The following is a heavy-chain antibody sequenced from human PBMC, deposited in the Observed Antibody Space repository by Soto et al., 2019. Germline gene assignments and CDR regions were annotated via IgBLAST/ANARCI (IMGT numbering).Heavy chain of an antibody. V-gene: IGHV1-8*01. CDR2: MNPNSGNT. Sequence: ASLKVSCKASGYTFTSYDINWVRQATGQGLEWMGWMNPNSGNTGYAQKFQGRVTMTRNTSISTAYMELSSLRSEDTAVYYCARGQTLPGDYGDPHAKNWFDPWGQGTLVTVSS. J-gene: IGHJ5*02. D-gene: IGHD4-17*01. CDR3: ARGQTLPGDYGDPHAKNWFDP. CDR1: GYTFTSYD.